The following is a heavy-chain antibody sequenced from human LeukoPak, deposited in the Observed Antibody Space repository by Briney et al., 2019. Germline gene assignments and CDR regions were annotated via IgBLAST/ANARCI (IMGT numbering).Heavy chain of an antibody. Sequence: GRSLRLSCAASGFTFSSYAMHWVRQAPGKGLEWVAVISYDGSNKYYADSVKGRFIISRDNSKNTLYLQMNSLRAEDTAVYYCARSRYYYDSSATDDAFDIWGQGTMVTVSS. CDR1: GFTFSSYA. D-gene: IGHD3-22*01. CDR2: ISYDGSNK. V-gene: IGHV3-30*04. J-gene: IGHJ3*02. CDR3: ARSRYYYDSSATDDAFDI.